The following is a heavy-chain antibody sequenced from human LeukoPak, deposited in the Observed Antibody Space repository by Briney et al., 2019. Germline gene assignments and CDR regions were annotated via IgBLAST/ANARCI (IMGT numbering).Heavy chain of an antibody. CDR2: IYYSGST. D-gene: IGHD6-13*01. V-gene: IGHV4-59*01. J-gene: IGHJ4*02. CDR3: ARLLAAAGLIYCDY. Sequence: PSETLSLTCTVSGGSISSYYWSWIRQPPGKGLEWIGYIYYSGSTNYNPSLKSRVTISVDTSKNQFSLKLSSVTAADTAVYYCARLLAAAGLIYCDYWGQGTLVTVSS. CDR1: GGSISSYY.